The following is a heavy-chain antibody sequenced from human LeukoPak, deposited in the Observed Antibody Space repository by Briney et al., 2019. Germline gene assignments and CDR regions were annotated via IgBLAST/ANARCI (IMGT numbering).Heavy chain of an antibody. V-gene: IGHV4-59*11. CDR1: GGSISSHY. CDR3: ARLRYYYDSSGYYYPLDY. J-gene: IGHJ4*02. D-gene: IGHD3-22*01. CDR2: IYYSGST. Sequence: SETLSLTCTVSGGSISSHYWSWIRHPPGKGVEWIGYIYYSGSTNYNPSLKSRVTISVDTSKNQYSLKLSSVTAADTAVYYCARLRYYYDSSGYYYPLDYWGQGTLVTVSS.